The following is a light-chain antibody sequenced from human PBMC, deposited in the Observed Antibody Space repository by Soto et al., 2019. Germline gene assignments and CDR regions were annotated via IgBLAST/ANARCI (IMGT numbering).Light chain of an antibody. CDR1: QSVSSNY. CDR2: GAS. J-gene: IGKJ5*01. V-gene: IGKV3-20*01. Sequence: EIVLTQSPGTLSLSPGERVTLSCRASQSVSSNYLAWYWQKPGQAPRLLIYGASSRATGIPDRFSGSGSGTDFTLTISRLEPEDFAVYYCQQYGISPITFGQGTRLEIK. CDR3: QQYGISPIT.